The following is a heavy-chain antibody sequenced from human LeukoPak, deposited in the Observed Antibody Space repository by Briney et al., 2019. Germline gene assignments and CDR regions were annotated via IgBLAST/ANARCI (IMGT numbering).Heavy chain of an antibody. CDR3: ARGLQHRRVWYSSGWYGVVY. D-gene: IGHD6-19*01. CDR1: GGSISSSSYY. J-gene: IGHJ4*02. CDR2: IYYSGST. Sequence: NSSETLSLTCTVSGGSISSSSYYWGWIRQPPGKGLEWIGSIYYSGSTYYNPPLKSRVTISVDTSKNQFSLKLSSVAAADTAVYYCARGLQHRRVWYSSGWYGVVYWGQGTLVTVSS. V-gene: IGHV4-39*01.